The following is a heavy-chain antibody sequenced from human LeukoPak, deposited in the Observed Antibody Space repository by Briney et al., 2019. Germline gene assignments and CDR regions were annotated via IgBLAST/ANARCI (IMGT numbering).Heavy chain of an antibody. CDR2: ISSSSSYI. V-gene: IGHV3-21*01. D-gene: IGHD5-18*01. CDR1: GFTFSSYN. J-gene: IGHJ6*02. Sequence: PGGSLRLSCAAYGFTFSSYNMNWDRQAPGKGLEWVSPISSSSSYIYYADSVKGRFTISRDNAKNSLYLQMNSLRAEDTAVYYCARAQGYGTTDYYYYYGMDVWGQGTTVTVSS. CDR3: ARAQGYGTTDYYYYYGMDV.